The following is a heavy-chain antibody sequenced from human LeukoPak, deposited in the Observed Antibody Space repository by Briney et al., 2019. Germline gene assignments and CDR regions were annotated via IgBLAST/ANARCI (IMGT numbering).Heavy chain of an antibody. V-gene: IGHV4-34*01. J-gene: IGHJ5*02. CDR3: APPPYYYETNGYSVA. CDR2: INHSGST. Sequence: PSETLSLTCAVYGGSFSGYYWSWIRQPPGKGLEWIGEINHSGSTNYNPSLKSRVTISVDTSKNQFSLKLSSVTAADTAVYYCAPPPYYYETNGYSVAWGQGILVTVSS. D-gene: IGHD3-22*01. CDR1: GGSFSGYY.